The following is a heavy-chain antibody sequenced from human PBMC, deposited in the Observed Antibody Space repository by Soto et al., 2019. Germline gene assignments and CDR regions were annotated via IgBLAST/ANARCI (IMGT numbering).Heavy chain of an antibody. CDR2: IWYDGSNK. J-gene: IGHJ5*02. CDR3: AKDDKGGWFDP. CDR1: GFTFSSYG. Sequence: QVQLVESGGGVVQPGRSLRLSCAASGFTFSSYGMHWVRQAPGKGLEWVAVIWYDGSNKYYADSVKGRFTISRDNSKNTLYLQMNSLRAEDTAVYYCAKDDKGGWFDPWGQGTLVTVSS. V-gene: IGHV3-33*06. D-gene: IGHD2-15*01.